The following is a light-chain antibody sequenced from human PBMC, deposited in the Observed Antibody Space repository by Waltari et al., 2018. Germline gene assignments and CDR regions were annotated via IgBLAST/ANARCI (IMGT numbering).Light chain of an antibody. CDR1: ILTPYT. CDR2: SGS. J-gene: IGLJ2*01. CDR3: NSRDATTNEVV. Sequence: SSELTQDPAVSVALGQTVRITCHGDILTPYTSNWYHQRPGQAPTLVIFSGSDRPSGIPVRISGSMSGDKASLTITGAQAEDDGYYYCNSRDATTNEVVFGGGTRLTVL. V-gene: IGLV3-19*01.